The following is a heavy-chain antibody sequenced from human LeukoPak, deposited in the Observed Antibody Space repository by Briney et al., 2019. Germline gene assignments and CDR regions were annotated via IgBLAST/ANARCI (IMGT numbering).Heavy chain of an antibody. Sequence: GASVKVSCKASGYTFTGYYMHWVRQAPGQGLEWMGWINPNSGGTNYAQKFQGRVTMTRDTSISTAYMELSRLRSDDTAVYYCARDSGYSSSWYLPYFDYRGQGTLVTVS. D-gene: IGHD6-13*01. CDR2: INPNSGGT. CDR3: ARDSGYSSSWYLPYFDY. CDR1: GYTFTGYY. J-gene: IGHJ4*02. V-gene: IGHV1-2*02.